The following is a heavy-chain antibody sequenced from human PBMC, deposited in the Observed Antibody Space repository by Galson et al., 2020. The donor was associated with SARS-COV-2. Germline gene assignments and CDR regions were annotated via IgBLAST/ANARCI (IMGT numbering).Heavy chain of an antibody. Sequence: GESLKISCKGSGYGFTSFWIGWVRQMPGKGLEWMGIIYPGDSDTTYSPSFQGQVTISADRSISTAYLQWSSLKASDTAMYYCARRLIYASGSYFDYWGQGTLVTVSS. CDR2: IYPGDSDT. J-gene: IGHJ4*02. D-gene: IGHD3-10*01. V-gene: IGHV5-51*01. CDR3: ARRLIYASGSYFDY. CDR1: GYGFTSFW.